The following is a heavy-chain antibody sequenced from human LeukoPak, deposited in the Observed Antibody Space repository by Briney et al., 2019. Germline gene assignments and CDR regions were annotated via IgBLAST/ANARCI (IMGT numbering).Heavy chain of an antibody. D-gene: IGHD2-2*01. CDR1: GYSFSSYW. CDR3: ARHGCSSTSCFVI. V-gene: IGHV5-51*01. Sequence: GGSLKNSRKGSGYSFSSYWVGWVRQMPGKGPGWVGIIYPGDSDTRYSPSFQGQVTISADKSISTAYLQWSSLKASDTAMYYYARHGCSSTSCFVIWGQGTMVTVSS. J-gene: IGHJ3*02. CDR2: IYPGDSDT.